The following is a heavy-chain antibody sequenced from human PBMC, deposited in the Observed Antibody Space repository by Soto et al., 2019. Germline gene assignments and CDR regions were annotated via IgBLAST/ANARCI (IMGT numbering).Heavy chain of an antibody. D-gene: IGHD6-13*01. CDR1: CYSISSGYY. CDR3: ARLYSSSWAVDY. Sequence: SEPLSLTCAVSCYSISSGYYWGWIRQPPGKGLEWIGSIYHSGSTYYNPSLKSRVTIPVDTSKNQFSLKLSSVTAADTAVYYCARLYSSSWAVDYWGQGNLVTVS. J-gene: IGHJ4*02. V-gene: IGHV4-38-2*01. CDR2: IYHSGST.